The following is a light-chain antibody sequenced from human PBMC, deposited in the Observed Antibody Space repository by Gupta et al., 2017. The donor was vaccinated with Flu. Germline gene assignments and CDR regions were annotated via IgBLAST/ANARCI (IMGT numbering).Light chain of an antibody. V-gene: IGLV2-14*01. J-gene: IGLJ1*01. Sequence: QSALTQPASVSGSPGQSSPISCTGTSSDVGGYNYVSWYQQHPGKAPKLMIYEVSNRPSGVSNRFSGSKSGNTASLSISGLQAEDEADYYCSSYTSSSTPYVFGTGTKVTVL. CDR1: SSDVGGYNY. CDR3: SSYTSSSTPYV. CDR2: EVS.